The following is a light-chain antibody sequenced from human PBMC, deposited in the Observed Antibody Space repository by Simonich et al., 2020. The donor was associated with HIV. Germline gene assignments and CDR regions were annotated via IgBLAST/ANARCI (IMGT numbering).Light chain of an antibody. CDR2: DVS. CDR3: FSYTNNRGV. Sequence: QSALTQPASVSGSPGQSITISCTGTSSDVGCYNYVSWYQQHPGKAPKLMIYDVSKRPSGVSNRFSGSKSGNTASLTISGLQAEDEADYYCFSYTNNRGVFGGGTKVTVL. J-gene: IGLJ3*02. CDR1: SSDVGCYNY. V-gene: IGLV2-14*01.